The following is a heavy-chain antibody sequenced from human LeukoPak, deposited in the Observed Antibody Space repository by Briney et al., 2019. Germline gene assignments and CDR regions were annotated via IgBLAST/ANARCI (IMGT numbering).Heavy chain of an antibody. Sequence: PSETLSLTCTVSGGSISSYYWSWIRQPPGKGLEWIGYIYYSGSTNYKPSLKSRVTISVDTSKNQFSLKLSSVTAADTAVYYCARDYQGGYGDKTVDYWGQGTLVTVSS. D-gene: IGHD5-18*01. CDR3: ARDYQGGYGDKTVDY. J-gene: IGHJ4*02. V-gene: IGHV4-59*12. CDR2: IYYSGST. CDR1: GGSISSYY.